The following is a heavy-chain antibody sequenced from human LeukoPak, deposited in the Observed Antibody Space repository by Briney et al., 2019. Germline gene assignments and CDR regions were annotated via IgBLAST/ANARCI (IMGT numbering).Heavy chain of an antibody. V-gene: IGHV1-46*01. CDR3: ARDRLGGGSYHDY. Sequence: ASVKVSCKASGYTFTSYYMHWVRQAPAQGLEWMGIINPSGGSTSYAQKFQGRVPMTRDTSTSTVYMVLSSLRSEDTAVYYCARDRLGGGSYHDYWRQGTLVSVSS. CDR1: GYTFTSYY. CDR2: INPSGGST. J-gene: IGHJ4*02. D-gene: IGHD1-26*01.